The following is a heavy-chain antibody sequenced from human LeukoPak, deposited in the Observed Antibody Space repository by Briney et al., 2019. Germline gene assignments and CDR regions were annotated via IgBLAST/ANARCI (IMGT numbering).Heavy chain of an antibody. CDR2: VYYIDNT. CDR1: GGSISSYY. J-gene: IGHJ4*02. V-gene: IGHV4-59*01. Sequence: PSETLSLTCTVPGGSISSYYWSWIRQPPGGGLEWIGYVYYIDNTNYNPSLKSRVTMSVNPSKNQFSLNLHSVTAADTAMYYCARTQSQSGSYRYYFAYWGQGTLVTVSS. CDR3: ARTQSQSGSYRYYFAY. D-gene: IGHD1-26*01.